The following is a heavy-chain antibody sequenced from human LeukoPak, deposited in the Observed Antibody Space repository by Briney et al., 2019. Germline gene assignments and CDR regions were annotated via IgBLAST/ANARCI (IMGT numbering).Heavy chain of an antibody. CDR2: ISGGGDRT. Sequence: GGSLRLPCAASGFTFRSYGMSWVRQAPGKGLEWVSSISGGGDRTYDADSVKGRFTVSRDNSKNTLYLQMNSLRAEDTAVYYCAKHYYDSSGSSLDYWGQGTLVTVSS. J-gene: IGHJ4*02. CDR1: GFTFRSYG. D-gene: IGHD3-22*01. CDR3: AKHYYDSSGSSLDY. V-gene: IGHV3-23*01.